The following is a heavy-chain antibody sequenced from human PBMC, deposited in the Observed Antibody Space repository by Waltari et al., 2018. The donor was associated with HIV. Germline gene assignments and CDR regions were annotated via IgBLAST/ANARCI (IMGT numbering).Heavy chain of an antibody. J-gene: IGHJ4*02. CDR1: GFTFSSYA. CDR2: ISYDGSNK. CDR3: ARAAPHVDTAMVTPVFH. D-gene: IGHD5-18*01. V-gene: IGHV3-30-3*01. Sequence: QVQLVESGGGVVQPGRSLRLSCAASGFTFSSYAMHWVRQAPGKGLEWVAVISYDGSNKYYADSVKGRFTISRDNSKNTLYLQMNSLRAEDTAVYYCARAAPHVDTAMVTPVFHWGQGTLVTVSS.